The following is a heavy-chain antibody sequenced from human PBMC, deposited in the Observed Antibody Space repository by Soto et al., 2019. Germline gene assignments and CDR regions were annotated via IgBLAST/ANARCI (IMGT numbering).Heavy chain of an antibody. D-gene: IGHD2-21*01. CDR1: GGSVSGVDYF. CDR2: IYYTGIT. Sequence: PSETLSLTCTVSGGSVSGVDYFWSWIRQSPGKGLEWIGYIYYTGITHLNPSLKSRLTMAVDTSKNEFSLKLTSVSAADTGVYFCAREERKGIISWFDPWGQGTPVTVSS. J-gene: IGHJ5*02. V-gene: IGHV4-30-4*01. CDR3: AREERKGIISWFDP.